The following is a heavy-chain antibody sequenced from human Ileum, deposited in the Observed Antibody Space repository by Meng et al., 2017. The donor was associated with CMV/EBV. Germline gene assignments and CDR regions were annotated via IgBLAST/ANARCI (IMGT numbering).Heavy chain of an antibody. CDR2: ISPSSSYK. J-gene: IGHJ4*02. V-gene: IGHV3-21*06. CDR1: GFTFSTYG. Sequence: GGSLRLSCVVSGFTFSTYGMNWVHQAPGAGLEWVSSISPSSSYKDYADSVKGRFTISRDNAKNSVYLEMYSLRAEDTAVYYCARLEPLAAGGFFDYWGQGTLVTVSS. CDR3: ARLEPLAAGGFFDY. D-gene: IGHD6-13*01.